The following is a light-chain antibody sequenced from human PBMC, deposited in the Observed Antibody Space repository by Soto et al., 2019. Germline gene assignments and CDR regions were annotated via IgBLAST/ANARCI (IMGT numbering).Light chain of an antibody. J-gene: IGKJ4*01. CDR3: QQYGTSLN. CDR1: QSVSSTY. V-gene: IGKV3D-20*01. Sequence: EIVLTQSPATLSLSPGERATLSCAASQSVSSTYLGWYQQKPGLAPRLLIYDVSNRFTGIPDRFSGSGSGTDFTLTISRLELEDSAVYYCQQYGTSLNFGGGTKVEIK. CDR2: DVS.